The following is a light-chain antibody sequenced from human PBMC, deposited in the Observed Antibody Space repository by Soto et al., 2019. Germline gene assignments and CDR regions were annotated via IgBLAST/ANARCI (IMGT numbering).Light chain of an antibody. Sequence: QSVLTQSPSASASLGASVKLTCTLSSGDSNYAIAWHQQQPEKGPRFLMNLNSDGSHSKGDGIPDRFSGSSSGAERYLTISSLQSEDEADYYCQTWGSGSVVFGGGTKLTVL. CDR1: SGDSNYA. CDR2: LNSDGSH. V-gene: IGLV4-69*01. J-gene: IGLJ2*01. CDR3: QTWGSGSVV.